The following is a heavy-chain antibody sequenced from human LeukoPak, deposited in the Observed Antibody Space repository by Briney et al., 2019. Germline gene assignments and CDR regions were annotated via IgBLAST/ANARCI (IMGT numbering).Heavy chain of an antibody. CDR1: GFTFSSYA. D-gene: IGHD3-10*01. J-gene: IGHJ4*02. CDR3: ARDKGFIRKNYGSGSYYNAPRSRGFDY. Sequence: GGSLRLSCAASGFTFSSYAMHWVRQAPGKGLEWVAVISYDGSNKYYADSVKGRFTISRDNSKNTLYLQMNSLRAEDTAVYYCARDKGFIRKNYGSGSYYNAPRSRGFDYWGQGTLVTVSS. CDR2: ISYDGSNK. V-gene: IGHV3-30*04.